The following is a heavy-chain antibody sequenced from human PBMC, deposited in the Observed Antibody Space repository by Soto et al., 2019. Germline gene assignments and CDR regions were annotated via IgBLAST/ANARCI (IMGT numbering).Heavy chain of an antibody. CDR1: GFTFSSYS. Sequence: PGGSLRLSCAASGFTFSSYSMNWVRQAPGKGLEWVSYISSSSNTIYYADSVTGRFTISRDNAKNSLYLQMNSLRDEDTAVYYCARDRGYEYSYGFYYYGMDVWGQGTTVTVSS. V-gene: IGHV3-48*02. J-gene: IGHJ6*02. CDR2: ISSSSNTI. D-gene: IGHD5-18*01. CDR3: ARDRGYEYSYGFYYYGMDV.